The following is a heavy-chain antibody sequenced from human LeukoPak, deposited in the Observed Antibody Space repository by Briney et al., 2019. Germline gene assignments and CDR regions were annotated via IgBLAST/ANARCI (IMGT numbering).Heavy chain of an antibody. CDR1: GFTVSSNY. D-gene: IGHD1-1*01. CDR2: IYSGGST. CDR3: ARGLHGTPYYFDY. J-gene: IGHJ4*02. V-gene: IGHV3-53*01. Sequence: GGSLRLSCAASGFTVSSNYMSWVRQAPGKGLEWVSVIYSGGSTYYADSVKGRFTISRDNSKNTLYLQMNSLRAEDTAVYYCARGLHGTPYYFDYWGQGTQVTVSS.